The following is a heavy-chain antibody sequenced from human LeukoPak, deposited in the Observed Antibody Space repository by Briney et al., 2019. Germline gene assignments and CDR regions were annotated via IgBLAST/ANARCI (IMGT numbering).Heavy chain of an antibody. J-gene: IGHJ4*02. D-gene: IGHD3-10*01. CDR1: GGSISSYY. V-gene: IGHV4-4*07. CDR3: ARESLLLWFGELLYPYYFDY. Sequence: SETLSLTCTVSGGSISSYYWSWIRQPAGKGLEWIGRIYTSGSTNYNPSLKSRVTMSVDTSKNQFSLKLSSVTAADTAVYYCARESLLLWFGELLYPYYFDYWGQGTPVTVSS. CDR2: IYTSGST.